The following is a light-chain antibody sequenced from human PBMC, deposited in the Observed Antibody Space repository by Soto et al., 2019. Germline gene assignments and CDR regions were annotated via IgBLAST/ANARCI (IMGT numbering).Light chain of an antibody. J-gene: IGKJ5*01. V-gene: IGKV3D-20*01. CDR1: QSVSSY. Sequence: IVLTQSPATLSLSPGERATLSCGASQSVSSYLAWYQQKPGLAPRLVIYDSSIRATGIPDRFSGSGSGTDFTLTISRLEPEDVAVYFCQQYGNSPQITFGQGTRL. CDR2: DSS. CDR3: QQYGNSPQIT.